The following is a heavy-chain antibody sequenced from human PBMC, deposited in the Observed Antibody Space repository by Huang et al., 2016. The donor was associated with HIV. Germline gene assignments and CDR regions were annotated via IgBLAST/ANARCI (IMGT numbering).Heavy chain of an antibody. D-gene: IGHD6-13*01. CDR3: ASQHIGAAATWF. V-gene: IGHV4-39*01. Sequence: QLQLQESGPGQVKPSETLSLTCTVSGDFISSTNYYWGWIRQSPGKGLEWVGRVYQSGSTNYNPSLKSRVTLSVDTSRNQFSLRWNSVTAADTAVYYCASQHIGAAATWFWGRGTQVAVSS. CDR1: GDFISSTNYY. J-gene: IGHJ4*02. CDR2: VYQSGST.